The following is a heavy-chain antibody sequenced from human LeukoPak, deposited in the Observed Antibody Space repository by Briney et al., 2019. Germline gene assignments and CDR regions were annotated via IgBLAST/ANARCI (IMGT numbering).Heavy chain of an antibody. CDR1: GGSFSGYY. CDR3: ARGGAGVGYSDSLNYFDY. Sequence: SETLSLTCAVYGGSFSGYYWSWIRQPPGKGLEWIGEINHSGSTNYNPSLKSRVTISVDTSKNQFSLKLSSVTAADTAVYYCARGGAGVGYSDSLNYFDYWGQGTLVTVSS. J-gene: IGHJ4*02. D-gene: IGHD4-11*01. CDR2: INHSGST. V-gene: IGHV4-34*01.